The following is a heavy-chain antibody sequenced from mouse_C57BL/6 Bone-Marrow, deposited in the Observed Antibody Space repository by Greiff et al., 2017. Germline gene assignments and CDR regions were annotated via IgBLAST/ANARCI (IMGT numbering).Heavy chain of an antibody. Sequence: EVQLQESGAELVKPGASVKLSCTASGFNIKDYYMHWVKQRTEQGLEWIGRIDPEDGETKYAPKFQGKATITADTSSNTAYLQLSSLTSEDTAVYYCARNIITPYGNYTWFAYWGQGTLVTVSA. D-gene: IGHD2-1*01. CDR2: IDPEDGET. CDR3: ARNIITPYGNYTWFAY. J-gene: IGHJ3*01. V-gene: IGHV14-2*01. CDR1: GFNIKDYY.